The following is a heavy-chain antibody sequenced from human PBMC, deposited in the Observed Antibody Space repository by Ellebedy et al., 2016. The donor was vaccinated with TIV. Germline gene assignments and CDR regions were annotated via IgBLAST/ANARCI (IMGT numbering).Heavy chain of an antibody. CDR2: IKQDGSEK. CDR1: GFTFSSYW. J-gene: IGHJ4*02. CDR3: ARDQFNWNDEVYFDY. Sequence: GGSLRLXCAASGFTFSSYWMSWVRQAPGKGLEWVANIKQDGSEKYYVDSVKGRFTISRDNAKNSLYLQMNSLRAEDTAVYYCARDQFNWNDEVYFDYWGQGTLVTVSS. V-gene: IGHV3-7*01. D-gene: IGHD1-20*01.